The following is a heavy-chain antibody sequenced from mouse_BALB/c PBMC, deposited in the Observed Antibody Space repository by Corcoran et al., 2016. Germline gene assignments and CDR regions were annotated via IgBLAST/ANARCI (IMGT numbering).Heavy chain of an antibody. V-gene: IGHV14-3*02. CDR2: IDPANGNT. Sequence: EVQLQQSGAELVKPGASVKLSCTASGFNIKDTYMHWVKQRPEQGLEWIGRIDPANGNTKYDPKFHGKATITADTSSNTAYLQLSSLTSEDIAVYYCANWDWYFDVWGAGTTVTVSS. D-gene: IGHD4-1*01. CDR3: ANWDWYFDV. J-gene: IGHJ1*01. CDR1: GFNIKDTY.